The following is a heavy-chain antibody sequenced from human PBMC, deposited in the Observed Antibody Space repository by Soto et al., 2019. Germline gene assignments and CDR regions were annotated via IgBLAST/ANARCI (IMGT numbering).Heavy chain of an antibody. CDR2: IYYSGSN. Sequence: SVSGGFLRPEPWRWFRQLLGKKIEWIGGIYYSGSNNYNPSLKSGVTTSVDTSQNKFSLKLRAVTAAETDVYYCAIVEGMRYSGYDWLYAFDIWCQCTMVX. J-gene: IGHJ3*02. D-gene: IGHD5-12*01. CDR3: AIVEGMRYSGYDWLYAFDI. V-gene: IGHV4-59*01. CDR1: GGFLRPEP.